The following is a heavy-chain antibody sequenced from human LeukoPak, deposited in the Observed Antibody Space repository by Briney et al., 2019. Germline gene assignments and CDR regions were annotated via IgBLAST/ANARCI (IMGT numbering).Heavy chain of an antibody. Sequence: SETLSLTCTVSGGSISSSSYYWGWIRQPPGKGLEWIGSIYYSGSTYYNPSLKSRVTISVDRSKNQFSLKLSSVTAADTAVYYCARAAYYYDSSGYYSGRGAFDIWGQGTMVTVSS. CDR2: IYYSGST. J-gene: IGHJ3*02. D-gene: IGHD3-22*01. CDR3: ARAAYYYDSSGYYSGRGAFDI. CDR1: GGSISSSSYY. V-gene: IGHV4-39*07.